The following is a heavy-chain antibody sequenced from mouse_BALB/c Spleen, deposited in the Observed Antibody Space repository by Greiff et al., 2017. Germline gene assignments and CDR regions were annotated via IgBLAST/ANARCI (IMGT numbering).Heavy chain of an antibody. V-gene: IGHV1-61*01. D-gene: IGHD1-1*01. Sequence: QVQLQQPGAELVRPGASVKLSCKASGYSFPSYWMNWVKQRPGQGLEWIGMIHPSDSETRLNQKFKDKATLAVDKSSSTAYMKLSSPTSEDSAVYYSARWGTVVAHWYFDVWGAGTTVTVSS. CDR1: GYSFPSYW. CDR2: IHPSDSET. J-gene: IGHJ1*01. CDR3: ARWGTVVAHWYFDV.